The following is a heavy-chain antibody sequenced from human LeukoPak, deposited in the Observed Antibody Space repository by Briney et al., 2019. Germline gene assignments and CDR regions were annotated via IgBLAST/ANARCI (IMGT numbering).Heavy chain of an antibody. V-gene: IGHV3-23*01. CDR3: ATPSEGDIVVVPAAMGPLWY. D-gene: IGHD2-2*01. CDR2: ISGSGSST. CDR1: GFTFSSYA. J-gene: IGHJ4*02. Sequence: PGGSLRLSCAASGFTFSSYAMSWVRQAPGEGLQWVSGISGSGSSTYYADSVKGRFTISRDNSKNTLYLQMNSLRAEDTAVYYCATPSEGDIVVVPAAMGPLWYWGQGTLVTVSS.